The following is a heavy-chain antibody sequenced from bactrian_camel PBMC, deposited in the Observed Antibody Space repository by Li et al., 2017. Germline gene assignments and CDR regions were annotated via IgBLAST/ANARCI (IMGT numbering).Heavy chain of an antibody. CDR2: IYTGSGNT. V-gene: IGHV3S1*01. CDR1: GRTYSKWC. D-gene: IGHD6*01. J-gene: IGHJ4*01. Sequence: HVQLVESGGGSVQAGGSLRLSCAASGRTYSKWCMAWFRQAPGKEREGVARIYTGSGNTYYADSVKGRFTISQDNAKNTLHLQMNGLKSEDTALYYCATGAGGSRIWGQGTQVTVS. CDR3: ATGAGGSRI.